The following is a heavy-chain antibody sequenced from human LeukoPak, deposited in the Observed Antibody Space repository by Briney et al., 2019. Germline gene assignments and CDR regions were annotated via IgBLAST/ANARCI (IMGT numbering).Heavy chain of an antibody. CDR2: IYHSGST. CDR1: GGSIGSVDM. V-gene: IGHV4-4*02. D-gene: IGHD6-19*01. J-gene: IGHJ5*02. CDR3: ARGGTTVAGTFWFDP. Sequence: SDNLSLTCAVSGGSIGSVDMWSWVSQPPGKGLAWIGKIYHSGSTNYNSSLESRVTISVDKSKNQFSLNLNSVTAADTAMYYCARGGTTVAGTFWFDPWGQGTLVTVSS.